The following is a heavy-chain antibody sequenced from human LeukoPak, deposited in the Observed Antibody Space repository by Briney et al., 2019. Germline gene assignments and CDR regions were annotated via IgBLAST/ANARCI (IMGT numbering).Heavy chain of an antibody. D-gene: IGHD3-10*01. V-gene: IGHV3-7*01. CDR3: AWYGVTHGLDV. CDR2: INQDESDK. J-gene: IGHJ6*02. Sequence: WGSLRLSCAASGFTLSNYWISWVRQAPGQGLEWVANINQDESDKYYVDSVMGRFTISKDNAKNSVYLQMNSLRPEDTAIYYCAWYGVTHGLDVWGQGTTVTVSS. CDR1: GFTLSNYW.